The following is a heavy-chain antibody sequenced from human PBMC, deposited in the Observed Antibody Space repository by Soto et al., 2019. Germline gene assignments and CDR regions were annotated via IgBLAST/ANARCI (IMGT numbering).Heavy chain of an antibody. D-gene: IGHD5-12*01. J-gene: IGHJ5*02. Sequence: QVQLVQSGAEVKKPGASVKVSCKASGITSTTYAIHWVRQAPGQGLEWMGWINNGNGNTRYSQMFLGRVSLTTDTYTSTASMDLRSLTSEDTAVYYCARAISGYVTWGQGTLITVSS. CDR2: INNGNGNT. V-gene: IGHV1-3*04. CDR3: ARAISGYVT. CDR1: GITSTTYA.